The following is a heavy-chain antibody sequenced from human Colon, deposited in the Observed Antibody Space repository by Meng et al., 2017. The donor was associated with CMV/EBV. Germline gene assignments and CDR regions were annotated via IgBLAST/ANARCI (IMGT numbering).Heavy chain of an antibody. CDR2: INHSGST. CDR1: GDY. J-gene: IGHJ5*02. Sequence: GDYWSWSRQPPGKGLEWIGEINHSGSTNYNPSLKSRVTISVDTSKNQFSLKLSSVTAADTAVYYCARKAVGTMVRGVIKGRYSWFDPWGQGTLVTVSS. V-gene: IGHV4-34*01. D-gene: IGHD3-10*01. CDR3: ARKAVGTMVRGVIKGRYSWFDP.